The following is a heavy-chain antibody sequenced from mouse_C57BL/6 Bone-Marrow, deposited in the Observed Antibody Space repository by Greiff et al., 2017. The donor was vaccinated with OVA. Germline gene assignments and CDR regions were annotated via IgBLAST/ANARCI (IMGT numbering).Heavy chain of an antibody. CDR1: GYTFTSYG. CDR3: ATPSPYYCSSYVWFAY. CDR2: IYPRSGNT. V-gene: IGHV1-81*01. Sequence: QVHVKQSGAELARPGASVKLSCKASGYTFTSYGISWVKQRTGQGLEWIGEIYPRSGNTYYNEKFKGKATLTADKSSSTAYMELRSLTSEDSAVYFCATPSPYYCSSYVWFAYWGQGTLVTVSA. J-gene: IGHJ3*01. D-gene: IGHD1-1*01.